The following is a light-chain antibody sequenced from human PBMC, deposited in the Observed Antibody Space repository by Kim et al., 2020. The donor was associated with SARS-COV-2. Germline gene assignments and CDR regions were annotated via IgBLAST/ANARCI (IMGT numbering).Light chain of an antibody. J-gene: IGLJ3*02. CDR1: SSNIGAGYD. Sequence: QSVLTQPPSVSGAPGQRVTISCTGSSSNIGAGYDAHWYQQVPGTAPKLLIYANNNRPSGVPDRFSGSKSGTSASLAITGLQAEDEADYYCQSYDSSLSGWVFGGGTQLTVL. V-gene: IGLV1-40*01. CDR2: ANN. CDR3: QSYDSSLSGWV.